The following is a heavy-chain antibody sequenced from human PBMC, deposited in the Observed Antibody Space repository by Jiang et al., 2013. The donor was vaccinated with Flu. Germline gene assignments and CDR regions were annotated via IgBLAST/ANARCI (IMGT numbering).Heavy chain of an antibody. CDR2: INPSGGST. V-gene: IGHV1-46*01. CDR1: GYTFTSYY. CDR3: ARGDIAVAGTRGSYY. Sequence: GAEVKKPGASVKVSCKASGYTFTSYYMHWVRQAPGQGLEWMGIINPSGGSTNYAQKLQGRVTMTTDTSTSTAYMELRSLRSDDTAVYYCARGDIAVAGTRGSYYWGQGTLVTVSS. D-gene: IGHD6-19*01. J-gene: IGHJ4*02.